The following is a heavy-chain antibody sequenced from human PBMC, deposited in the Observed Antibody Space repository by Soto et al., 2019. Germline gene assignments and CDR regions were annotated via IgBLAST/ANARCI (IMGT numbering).Heavy chain of an antibody. D-gene: IGHD6-6*01. J-gene: IGHJ6*02. CDR3: ARHGGSSPPLSYYGMDV. CDR1: GYSFTSYW. V-gene: IGHV5-51*01. CDR2: IYPGDSDT. Sequence: PGESLKISCKGSGYSFTSYWIGWVRQMPGKGLEWMGIIYPGDSDTRYSPSFQGQVTISADKSVSTAYLQWSSLKASDTAMYYCARHGGSSPPLSYYGMDVWGQGTTVTVSS.